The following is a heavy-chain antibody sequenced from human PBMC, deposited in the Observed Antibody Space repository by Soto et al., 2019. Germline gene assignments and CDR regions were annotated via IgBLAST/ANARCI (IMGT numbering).Heavy chain of an antibody. D-gene: IGHD2-15*01. V-gene: IGHV3-33*01. CDR2: IWSDGSNK. Sequence: HPGGSLRLSCAVSGFTFSTYGMHWVRQAPGKGLEWVAVIWSDGSNKYYADSVKGRFTISRDNPKRSLYLHMNSLRAEDTAVYYCATLKAGYCSGGSCDPEYHGMDIWGQGTTVTVSS. J-gene: IGHJ6*02. CDR1: GFTFSTYG. CDR3: ATLKAGYCSGGSCDPEYHGMDI.